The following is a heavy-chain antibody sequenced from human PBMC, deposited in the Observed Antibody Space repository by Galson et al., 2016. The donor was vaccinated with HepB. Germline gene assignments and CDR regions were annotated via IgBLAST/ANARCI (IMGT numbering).Heavy chain of an antibody. Sequence: LRLSCAASGFTFSSYGMHWVRQAPGKGLAWVAVIWYDGSNKYYADSVKGRFTLSRENSKNTLYLQMNSLRAEDTAVYYCARRAGSSWYSDYWGQGTLVTVPS. D-gene: IGHD6-13*01. CDR1: GFTFSSYG. CDR2: IWYDGSNK. J-gene: IGHJ4*02. V-gene: IGHV3-33*01. CDR3: ARRAGSSWYSDY.